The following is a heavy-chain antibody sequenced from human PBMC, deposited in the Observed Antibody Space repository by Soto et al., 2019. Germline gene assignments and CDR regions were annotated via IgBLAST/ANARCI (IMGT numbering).Heavy chain of an antibody. CDR2: IYPGDSDT. Sequence: GESLKTSCKGSGYSFTSYWIGWVRQMPGKGLEWMGIIYPGDSDTRYSPSFQGQVTISVDKSISTAYLQWSSLKASDTAMYYCERQSIRTGFDPWGQGTLVTVSS. CDR3: ERQSIRTGFDP. D-gene: IGHD3-3*02. V-gene: IGHV5-51*01. CDR1: GYSFTSYW. J-gene: IGHJ5*02.